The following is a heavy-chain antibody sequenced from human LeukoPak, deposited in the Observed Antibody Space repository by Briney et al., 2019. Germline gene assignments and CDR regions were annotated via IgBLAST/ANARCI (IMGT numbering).Heavy chain of an antibody. D-gene: IGHD6-13*01. CDR3: ARGGGGSSWYPTFDY. CDR2: IYHSGST. J-gene: IGHJ4*02. V-gene: IGHV4-39*07. Sequence: SETLSLTCTVSGGSISSSSYYWGWIRQPPGKGLEWIGSIYHSGSTYYNPSLKSRVTISVDTSKNQFSLKLSSVTAADTAVYYCARGGGGSSWYPTFDYWGQGTLVTVSS. CDR1: GGSISSSSYY.